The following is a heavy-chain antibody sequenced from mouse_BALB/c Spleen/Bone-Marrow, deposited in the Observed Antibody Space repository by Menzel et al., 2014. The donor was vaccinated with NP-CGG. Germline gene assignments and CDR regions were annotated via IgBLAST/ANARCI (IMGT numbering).Heavy chain of an antibody. V-gene: IGHV5-15*02. D-gene: IGHD2-4*01. CDR3: VRYDYDEDYVMDY. J-gene: IGHJ4*01. Sequence: EVKVVESGGGLVQPGGSRKLSCAASGFTFSDYGMAWVRQTPGEGPEWVAFISNLVNRIHYADTVTGRFTISRDGAKNTLYLEMSSLRSEDTAMYYCVRYDYDEDYVMDYWGQGTSVTVSS. CDR1: GFTFSDYG. CDR2: ISNLVNRI.